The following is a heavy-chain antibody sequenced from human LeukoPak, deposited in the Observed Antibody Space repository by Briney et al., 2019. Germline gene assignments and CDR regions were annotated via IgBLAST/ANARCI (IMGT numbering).Heavy chain of an antibody. J-gene: IGHJ4*02. D-gene: IGHD2-2*02. CDR1: GFTFSSYA. V-gene: IGHV3-23*01. CDR3: AKGGYCSSTSCYTEDY. Sequence: GGSLRLSCAASGFTFSSYAMSWVRQAPGKGLEWVSAISGSGGSTYYADSVKGRFTISRANSKNTLYLQMNSLRAEDTAVYYCAKGGYCSSTSCYTEDYWGQGTLVTVSS. CDR2: ISGSGGST.